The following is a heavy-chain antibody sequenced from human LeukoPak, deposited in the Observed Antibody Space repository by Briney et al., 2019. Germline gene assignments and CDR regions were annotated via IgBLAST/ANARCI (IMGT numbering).Heavy chain of an antibody. J-gene: IGHJ4*02. Sequence: SETLSLTCAVYGGSFSGYYWSWIRQPPGKGLEWIGEINHSGSTNYNPSLKSRVTISIDTSKNQFSLKLSSVTAADTAVYYCARGNDYGDFFDYWGQGTLVTVS. CDR1: GGSFSGYY. V-gene: IGHV4-34*01. CDR2: INHSGST. CDR3: ARGNDYGDFFDY. D-gene: IGHD4-17*01.